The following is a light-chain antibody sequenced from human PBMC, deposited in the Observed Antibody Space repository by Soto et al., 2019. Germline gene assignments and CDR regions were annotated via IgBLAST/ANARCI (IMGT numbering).Light chain of an antibody. J-gene: IGLJ1*01. CDR2: EVT. Sequence: QSVLRQPASVSGSPGQTITISCIGTSSAVGGYNAVSWYQHHPGKAPKLIIYEVTHRPSGVSDRFSASKSGNTASLTISGLQAEDEADYYCNSFRVSHLYVFGAGTKVTVL. V-gene: IGLV2-14*01. CDR3: NSFRVSHLYV. CDR1: SSAVGGYNA.